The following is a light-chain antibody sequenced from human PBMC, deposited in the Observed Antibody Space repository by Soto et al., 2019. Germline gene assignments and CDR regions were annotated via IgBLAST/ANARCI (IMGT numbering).Light chain of an antibody. Sequence: QSALTQPPSASGSPGQSVTISCTGTGSDIGRYNYVSWYQQHPGKAPKLMLYEVTKRPSGVPDRFSGSKSGNTASLTVSELQAEDEADYYCSSYISGNPIIFGGGTKLTVL. V-gene: IGLV2-8*01. CDR1: GSDIGRYNY. J-gene: IGLJ2*01. CDR2: EVT. CDR3: SSYISGNPII.